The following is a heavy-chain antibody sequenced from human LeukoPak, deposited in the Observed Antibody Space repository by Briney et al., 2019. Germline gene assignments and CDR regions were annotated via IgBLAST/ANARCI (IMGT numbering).Heavy chain of an antibody. CDR2: IWYDGSNK. CDR1: GFTFSSYG. V-gene: IGHV3-30*02. J-gene: IGHJ4*02. CDR3: AKDRAIFRGYSYGPLDY. D-gene: IGHD5-18*01. Sequence: QPGGSLRLSCAASGFTFSSYGMHWVCQAPGKGLEWVAVIWYDGSNKYYADSVKGRFTISRDNSKNTLYLQMNSLRAEDTAVYYCAKDRAIFRGYSYGPLDYWGQGTLVTVSS.